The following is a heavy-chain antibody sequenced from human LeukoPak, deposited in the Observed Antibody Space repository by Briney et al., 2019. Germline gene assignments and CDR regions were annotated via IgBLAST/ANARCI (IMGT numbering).Heavy chain of an antibody. J-gene: IGHJ4*02. CDR3: AGDQEGFDY. V-gene: IGHV1-46*01. Sequence: GASVKVSCKASGYTFTSNYIHWVRQAPGQGLERMGMIYPRDGSTSYAQKFQGRVTVTRDTSTSTVHMELSGLRSEDTAVYYCAGDQEGFDYWGQGTLVTVSS. CDR1: GYTFTSNY. CDR2: IYPRDGST.